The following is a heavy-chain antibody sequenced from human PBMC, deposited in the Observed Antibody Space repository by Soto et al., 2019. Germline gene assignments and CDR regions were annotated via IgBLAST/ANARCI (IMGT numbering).Heavy chain of an antibody. J-gene: IGHJ4*02. D-gene: IGHD6-13*01. CDR1: GFTFNAAW. V-gene: IGHV3-15*01. Sequence: GESLKISCAASGFTFNAAWMGWVRQAPGKGLEWVGRIKSKTDGGTTDFAAPVKGRFTISRDDSKNTVYLQMNSLKIEDTAVYYCTTGLAAAGTNYWGQGTLVTVSS. CDR2: IKSKTDGGTT. CDR3: TTGLAAAGTNY.